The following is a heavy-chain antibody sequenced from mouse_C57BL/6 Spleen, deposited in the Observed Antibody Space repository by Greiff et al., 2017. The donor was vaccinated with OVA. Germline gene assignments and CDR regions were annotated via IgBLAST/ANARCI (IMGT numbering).Heavy chain of an antibody. CDR1: GYTFTSYW. Sequence: VQLQQSGTVLARPGASVKMSCKTSGYTFTSYWMHWVNQRPGQGLEWIGAIYPGNSDTSYNQKFKGKAKLTAVTSASTAYMELSSLTNEDSAVYYCTSPDYYGSSYDWYFDVWGTGTTVTVSS. CDR2: IYPGNSDT. J-gene: IGHJ1*03. D-gene: IGHD1-1*01. V-gene: IGHV1-5*01. CDR3: TSPDYYGSSYDWYFDV.